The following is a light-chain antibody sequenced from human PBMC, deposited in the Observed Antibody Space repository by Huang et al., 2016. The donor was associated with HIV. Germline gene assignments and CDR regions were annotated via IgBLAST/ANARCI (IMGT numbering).Light chain of an antibody. CDR3: QQYNNWPPWT. J-gene: IGKJ1*01. Sequence: EIVMTQSPATLSVSPGERATLACRASESISNNLAWDQQKPGQAPRLHIHGASTSATCIPAMFSGSGSGTEFTLTISSLQSEDFAVYYCQQYNNWPPWTFGQGTKVEIK. CDR1: ESISNN. CDR2: GAS. V-gene: IGKV3-15*01.